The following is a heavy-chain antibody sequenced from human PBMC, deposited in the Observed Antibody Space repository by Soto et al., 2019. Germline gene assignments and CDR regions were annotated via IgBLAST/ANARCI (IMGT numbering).Heavy chain of an antibody. V-gene: IGHV3-7*01. CDR3: VRGTISAPGKDY. D-gene: IGHD6-13*01. CDR1: GFTFTNYW. Sequence: PGGSLRLSCAASGFTFTNYWMSWVRQAPGKGLEWVANIDQDGSEKKYVDSVKGRFTISRDNARNSLYLQMSSLRGEDTAMYYCVRGTISAPGKDYWGQGAQVTVSS. CDR2: IDQDGSEK. J-gene: IGHJ4*02.